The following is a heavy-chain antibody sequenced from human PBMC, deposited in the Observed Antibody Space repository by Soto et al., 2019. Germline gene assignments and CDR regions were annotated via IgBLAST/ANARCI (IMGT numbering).Heavy chain of an antibody. CDR2: ISGSGGSA. J-gene: IGHJ4*02. Sequence: EVQLLESGGGLVQPGGSLRLSCAASGFTFSSYAMSWVRQAPGKGLEWVSAISGSGGSAYYADSVKGRFTISRDNSKNTLYLQMNSLRAEDTAVYYCAKVKRGYEYFDYWGQGTLVTVSS. CDR1: GFTFSSYA. V-gene: IGHV3-23*01. CDR3: AKVKRGYEYFDY. D-gene: IGHD5-12*01.